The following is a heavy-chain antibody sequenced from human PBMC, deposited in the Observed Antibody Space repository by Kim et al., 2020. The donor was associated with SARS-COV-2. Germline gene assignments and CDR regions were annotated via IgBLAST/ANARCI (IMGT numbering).Heavy chain of an antibody. CDR2: PSGGST. Sequence: PSGGSTSYAQKFQGRVTMTRDTSTSTVYMELSSLRSEDTAVYYCARGMDVWGQGTTVTVSS. V-gene: IGHV1-46*01. J-gene: IGHJ6*02. CDR3: ARGMDV.